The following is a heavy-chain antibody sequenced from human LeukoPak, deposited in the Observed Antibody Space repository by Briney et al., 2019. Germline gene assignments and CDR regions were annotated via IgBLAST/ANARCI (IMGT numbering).Heavy chain of an antibody. V-gene: IGHV1-2*02. Sequence: ASVKVSCKASGYTFTNYYMHWVRQAPGQGLEWMGWINPKSGDTRYAQKFQGRVTMTRDSSITTAYMDLSSLRSDDTAVYYCAREWDYYAFWGQGTLVTVSS. CDR2: INPKSGDT. CDR3: AREWDYYAF. CDR1: GYTFTNYY. J-gene: IGHJ4*02.